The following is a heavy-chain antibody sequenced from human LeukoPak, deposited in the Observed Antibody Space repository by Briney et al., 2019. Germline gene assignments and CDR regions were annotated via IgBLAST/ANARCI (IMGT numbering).Heavy chain of an antibody. CDR3: AKEGDWNDVTLMDV. J-gene: IGHJ6*03. CDR1: GFTFSSYG. Sequence: GGSLRLSCEASGFTFSSYGMHWVRQAPGKGLEWVAFLRYDGSNKYYADSVKGRFTISRDNSKNTLYLQMNSLRAEDTAVYYCAKEGDWNDVTLMDVWGKGTTVTISS. V-gene: IGHV3-30*02. CDR2: LRYDGSNK. D-gene: IGHD1-1*01.